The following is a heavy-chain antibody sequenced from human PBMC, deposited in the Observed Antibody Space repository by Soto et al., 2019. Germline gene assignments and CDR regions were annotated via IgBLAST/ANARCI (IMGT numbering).Heavy chain of an antibody. J-gene: IGHJ6*03. V-gene: IGHV4-39*02. CDR1: GGSISSSSYY. CDR2: IYYSGST. CDR3: ARDRRGYDILTGFYYYYYMDV. Sequence: PSETLSLTCTVSGGSISSSSYYWGWIRQPPGKGLEWIGSIYYSGSTYYNPSLKSRVTISVDTSKNQFSLKLSSVTAADTAVYYCARDRRGYDILTGFYYYYYMDVWGKGTTVTVSS. D-gene: IGHD3-9*01.